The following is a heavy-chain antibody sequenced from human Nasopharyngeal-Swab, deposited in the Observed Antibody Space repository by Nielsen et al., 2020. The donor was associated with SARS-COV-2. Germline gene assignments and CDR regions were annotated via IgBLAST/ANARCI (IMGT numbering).Heavy chain of an antibody. D-gene: IGHD5-12*01. CDR3: VRHEVADIGYHYYGMDV. V-gene: IGHV4-39*01. J-gene: IGHJ6*02. CDR1: GGSISSLTSYY. CDR2: IYYSGTT. Sequence: SETLSLTCSVSGGSISSLTSYYWVWIRQPPGKGLEWIGSIYYSGTTFNNPSLRGRVTMSVDTSKNQFSLKLSSVTAADSAVYYCVRHEVADIGYHYYGMDVWGQGTTVTVSS.